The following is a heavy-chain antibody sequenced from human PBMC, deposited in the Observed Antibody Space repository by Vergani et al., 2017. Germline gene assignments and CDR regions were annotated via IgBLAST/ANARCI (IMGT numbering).Heavy chain of an antibody. D-gene: IGHD2-2*01. CDR2: INHSGST. V-gene: IGHV4-34*01. CDR1: GGSFSGYY. CDR3: ARRGDRRRGGKGLVVVPAARASFDY. Sequence: QVQLQQWGAGLLKPSETLSLTCAVYGGSFSGYYWSWIRQPPGKGLEWIGEINHSGSTNYNPSLKSRVTISVDTSKNQFSLKLSSVTAGDTAVYYCARRGDRRRGGKGLVVVPAARASFDYWGQGTLVTVSS. J-gene: IGHJ4*02.